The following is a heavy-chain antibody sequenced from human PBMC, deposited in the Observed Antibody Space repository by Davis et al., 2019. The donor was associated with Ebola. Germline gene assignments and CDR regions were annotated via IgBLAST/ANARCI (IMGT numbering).Heavy chain of an antibody. CDR2: MNPNSGNT. J-gene: IGHJ6*02. V-gene: IGHV1-8*01. CDR1: GYTFTTYD. Sequence: ASVKVSCKASGYTFTTYDINWVRQAAGQGREWMGWMNPNSGNTGYAQKFQGRVTMTRNPSISTAYMELSSLRSEDTAVYYCARDLWTEGTVYGMDVWGQGTTVTVSS. D-gene: IGHD1-1*01. CDR3: ARDLWTEGTVYGMDV.